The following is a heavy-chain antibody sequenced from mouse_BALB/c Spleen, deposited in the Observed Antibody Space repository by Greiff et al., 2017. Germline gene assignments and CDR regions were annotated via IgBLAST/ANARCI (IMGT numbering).Heavy chain of an antibody. CDR1: GFTFSSYT. J-gene: IGHJ4*01. CDR3: AREGY. V-gene: IGHV5-12-2*01. Sequence: EVHLVESGGGLVQPGGSLKLSCAASGFTFSSYTMCWVRQTPEKRLEWVAYISNGGGSTYYPDTVKGRFTISRDNAKNTLYLQMSSLKSEDTAMYYCAREGYWGQGTSVTVSS. CDR2: ISNGGGST.